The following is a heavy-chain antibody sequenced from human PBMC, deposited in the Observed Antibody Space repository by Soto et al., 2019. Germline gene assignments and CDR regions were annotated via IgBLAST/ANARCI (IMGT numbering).Heavy chain of an antibody. CDR2: INHSGST. J-gene: IGHJ4*02. V-gene: IGHV4-34*01. Sequence: QVQLQQWGAGLLKPSETLSLTCAVYGGSFSGYYWSWIRQPPGKGLEWIGEINHSGSTNYNPSLKSRVTRSVDTSKNQFPLKLSSVTAADTAVYYCARVVSGSFDYWGQGTLVTVSS. D-gene: IGHD5-12*01. CDR3: ARVVSGSFDY. CDR1: GGSFSGYY.